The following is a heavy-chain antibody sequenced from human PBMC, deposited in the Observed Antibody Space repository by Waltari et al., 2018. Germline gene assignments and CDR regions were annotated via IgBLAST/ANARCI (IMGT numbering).Heavy chain of an antibody. J-gene: IGHJ3*02. CDR3: ARGWGRQDIVLMVYARGAFDI. Sequence: SGGTFSSYAISWVRQAPGQGLEWMGGIIPIFGTANYAQKFQGRVTITADESTSTAYMELSSLRSEDTAVYYCARGWGRQDIVLMVYARGAFDIWGQGTMVTVSS. CDR2: IIPIFGTA. D-gene: IGHD2-8*01. CDR1: GGTFSSYA. V-gene: IGHV1-69*01.